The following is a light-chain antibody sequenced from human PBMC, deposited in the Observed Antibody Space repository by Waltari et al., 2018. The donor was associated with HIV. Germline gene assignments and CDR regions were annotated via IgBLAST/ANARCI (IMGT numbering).Light chain of an antibody. V-gene: IGLV10-54*01. CDR2: RGN. CDR3: SSWDTRLNGWV. J-gene: IGLJ3*02. Sequence: QAGLTQPPSVSKALGQTATFTCTGDKNNIGFQGAAGLKHHLGHPPKLLSYRGNNRPSGVPDRFSASTSGKTASLNITGLQADDEADYYCSSWDTRLNGWVFGGGTHLTVL. CDR1: KNNIGFQG.